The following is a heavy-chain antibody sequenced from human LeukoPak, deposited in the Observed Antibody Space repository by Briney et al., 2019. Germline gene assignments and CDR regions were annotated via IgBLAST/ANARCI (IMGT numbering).Heavy chain of an antibody. CDR1: GFTFSSYA. CDR2: ISGSGGST. V-gene: IGHV3-23*01. Sequence: GGSLRLPCAASGFTFSSYAMSWVRQAPGKGLEWVSAISGSGGSTYYADSAKGRFTISRDNSKNTLYLQMNSLRAEDTAVYYCAATLNGNFDYWGQGTLVTVSS. CDR3: AATLNGNFDY. J-gene: IGHJ4*02. D-gene: IGHD1-26*01.